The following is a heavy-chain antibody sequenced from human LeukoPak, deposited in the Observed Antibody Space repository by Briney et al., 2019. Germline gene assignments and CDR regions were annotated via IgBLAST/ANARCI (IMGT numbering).Heavy chain of an antibody. Sequence: GGSLRLSCAASGFTFSNYWMHWVRQAPGKGLVWVSRINTDGSITSYADSVKGRFTISRDTAKNTLYLQMNSLRAEDTAIYYCARVAGGTTFDYWGQGARVTVSS. J-gene: IGHJ4*02. V-gene: IGHV3-74*01. CDR3: ARVAGGTTFDY. D-gene: IGHD6-13*01. CDR2: INTDGSIT. CDR1: GFTFSNYW.